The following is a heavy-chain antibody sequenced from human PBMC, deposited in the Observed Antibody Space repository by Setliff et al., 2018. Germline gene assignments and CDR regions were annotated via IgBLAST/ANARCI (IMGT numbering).Heavy chain of an antibody. V-gene: IGHV3-48*01. J-gene: IGHJ4*02. Sequence: PGGSLRLSCATSGFTFSSYSMNWVRQAPGKGLEWVSYISGSSSTIYYADSVKGRFTISRDDANNSLYLQMNGLRAEDTAVYYCARGGYNFWSGYLNYWGQGTLVTVSS. CDR2: ISGSSSTI. CDR3: ARGGYNFWSGYLNY. CDR1: GFTFSSYS. D-gene: IGHD3-3*01.